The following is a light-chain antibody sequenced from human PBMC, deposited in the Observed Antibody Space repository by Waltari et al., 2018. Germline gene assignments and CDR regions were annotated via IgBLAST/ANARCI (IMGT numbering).Light chain of an antibody. V-gene: IGLV3-1*01. J-gene: IGLJ1*01. CDR1: KLGTKY. Sequence: SFDLTQPPSVSVSTGQTSSIPCSGDKLGTKYACWYQQKPGQSPVLVIYQDNQRPSGIPERFSGSNSGNTATLNISGTQAMDEADYYCQAWDGNTFYVFGTGTKVTVL. CDR3: QAWDGNTFYV. CDR2: QDN.